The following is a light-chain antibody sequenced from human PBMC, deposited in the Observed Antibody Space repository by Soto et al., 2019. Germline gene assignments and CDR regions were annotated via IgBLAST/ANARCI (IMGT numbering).Light chain of an antibody. J-gene: IGKJ5*01. V-gene: IGKV3-11*01. CDR1: QSVSRY. Sequence: EIVLTQSPATLSLSPGERATLSCRASQSVSRYLAWYQQKPGQAPRLLIYDASNRATGIPARFSGSGSGTDFTLSISSREPECFAVYFCQQRSNWPITFGQTTRLEIK. CDR2: DAS. CDR3: QQRSNWPIT.